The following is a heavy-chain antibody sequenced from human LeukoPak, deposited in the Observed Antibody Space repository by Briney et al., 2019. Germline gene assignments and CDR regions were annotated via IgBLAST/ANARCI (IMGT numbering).Heavy chain of an antibody. CDR2: IDASDSYT. V-gene: IGHV5-10-1*01. J-gene: IGHJ5*02. CDR3: ARHVLYSYGPQWWFDP. CDR1: GYSFTNYR. D-gene: IGHD5-18*01. Sequence: GESLKISCKGSGYSFTNYRISWVRHMPGRGLEWMGWIDASDSYTNYSPSFQCHVTISADKSSSTAYLQWSSLKASDTAIYYCARHVLYSYGPQWWFDPWGQGTLVTVSS.